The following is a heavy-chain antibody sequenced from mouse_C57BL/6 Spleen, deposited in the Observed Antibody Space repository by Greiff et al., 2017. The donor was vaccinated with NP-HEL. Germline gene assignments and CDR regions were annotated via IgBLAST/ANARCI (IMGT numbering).Heavy chain of an antibody. D-gene: IGHD1-1*01. J-gene: IGHJ3*01. CDR3: ARSGYYGSEFAY. Sequence: QVHVKQPGAELVMPGASVKLSCKASGYTFTSYWMHWVKQRPGQGLEWIGEIDPSDSYTNYNQKFKGKSTLTVDKSSSTAYMQLSSLTSEDSAVYYCARSGYYGSEFAYWGQGTLVTVSA. V-gene: IGHV1-69*01. CDR2: IDPSDSYT. CDR1: GYTFTSYW.